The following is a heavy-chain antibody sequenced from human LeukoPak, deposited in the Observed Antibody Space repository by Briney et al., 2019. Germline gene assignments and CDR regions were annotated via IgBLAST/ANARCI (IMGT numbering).Heavy chain of an antibody. Sequence: NASETLSLTCTVSGGSISSSSYYWGWIRQPPGKGLEWIGSIYYSGSTYYNPSLKSRVTISVDTSKNQFSLKLSSVTAADTAVYYCARSSSGWLFDYWGQGTLVTVSS. CDR2: IYYSGST. D-gene: IGHD6-19*01. CDR1: GGSISSSSYY. J-gene: IGHJ4*02. V-gene: IGHV4-39*07. CDR3: ARSSSGWLFDY.